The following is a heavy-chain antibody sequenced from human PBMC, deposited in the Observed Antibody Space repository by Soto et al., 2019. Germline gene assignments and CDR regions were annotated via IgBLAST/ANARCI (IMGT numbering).Heavy chain of an antibody. CDR1: GFTFSGSA. V-gene: IGHV3-73*01. D-gene: IGHD7-27*01. CDR2: IRSKANSYAT. CDR3: TRLDLALGIGTFDI. J-gene: IGHJ3*02. Sequence: GGSLRLSCAASGFTFSGSAMHWVRQASGKGLEWVGRIRSKANSYATAYAASVKGRFTISRDDSKNTAYLQMNSLKTEDTAVYYCTRLDLALGIGTFDIWGQGTMVTVSS.